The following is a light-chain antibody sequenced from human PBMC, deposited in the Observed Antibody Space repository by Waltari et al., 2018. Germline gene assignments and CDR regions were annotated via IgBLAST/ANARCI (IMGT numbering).Light chain of an antibody. V-gene: IGKV3-15*01. Sequence: EIVMTQSPATLSVSPGERATLSCRASQSVSSNLAWYQQKPGQAPRLLIYGAFTRATGIPARFSGSGSGTEFTLTISRLQSEDFAVYYCQQYHNWPLTFGGGTKVEIK. CDR2: GAF. CDR1: QSVSSN. J-gene: IGKJ4*01. CDR3: QQYHNWPLT.